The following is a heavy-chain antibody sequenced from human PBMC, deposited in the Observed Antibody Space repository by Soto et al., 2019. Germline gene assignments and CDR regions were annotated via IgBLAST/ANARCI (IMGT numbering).Heavy chain of an antibody. D-gene: IGHD1-7*01. V-gene: IGHV3-23*01. J-gene: IGHJ6*03. CDR1: GFTFSSYA. Sequence: GGSLRLSCAASGFTFSSYAMSWVRQAPGKGLEWVSAISGSGGSTYYADSVKGRFTISRDNSKNTLYLQMNSLRAEDTAVYYCARDLAGTTYYYYMDVWGKGTTVTVSS. CDR2: ISGSGGST. CDR3: ARDLAGTTYYYYMDV.